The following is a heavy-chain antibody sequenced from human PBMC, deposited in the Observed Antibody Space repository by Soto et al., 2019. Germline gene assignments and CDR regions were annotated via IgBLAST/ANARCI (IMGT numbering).Heavy chain of an antibody. CDR2: IYYSGST. CDR3: ARDGYFWSGSSGMDV. CDR1: GGSISSGYYY. V-gene: IGHV4-30-4*01. Sequence: SETLSLTCSVSGGSISSGYYYWSWIRQPPGKGLEWIGYIYYSGSTYYNPSLKSRVTISVDTSKNQFSLKLSSVTAADTAVYYCARDGYFWSGSSGMDVWGQGTTVTVSS. J-gene: IGHJ6*02. D-gene: IGHD3-3*01.